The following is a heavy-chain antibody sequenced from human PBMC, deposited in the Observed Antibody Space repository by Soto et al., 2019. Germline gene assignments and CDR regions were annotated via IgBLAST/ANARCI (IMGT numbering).Heavy chain of an antibody. CDR1: GFSFNTYT. Sequence: EVQLVESGGGLVKPGGSLRLSCAASGFSFNTYTMNWVRQAPGKGLEWVSSISHNSIYIYYADSVKGRFTISRDNAKNSLYLQMNILRAEDTAVYYCACSYCSSTNCNSFDYWGQGALVTVSS. V-gene: IGHV3-21*01. D-gene: IGHD2-2*01. CDR3: ACSYCSSTNCNSFDY. J-gene: IGHJ5*01. CDR2: ISHNSIYI.